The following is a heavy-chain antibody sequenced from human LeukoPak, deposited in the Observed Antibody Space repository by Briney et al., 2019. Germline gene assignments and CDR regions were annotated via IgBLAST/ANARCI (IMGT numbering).Heavy chain of an antibody. V-gene: IGHV1-46*01. CDR2: INPSGGST. J-gene: IGHJ4*02. CDR3: ARDILATSIAAPYY. CDR1: GYTFTRYY. D-gene: IGHD6-13*01. Sequence: GASVTVSCKASGYTFTRYYMHWVRQARGQGIEWVGIINPSGGSTSYAQKFQGRVTMTRDMSTSTVYMELSSLRSEDTAVYYCARDILATSIAAPYYWGQGTLVTVSS.